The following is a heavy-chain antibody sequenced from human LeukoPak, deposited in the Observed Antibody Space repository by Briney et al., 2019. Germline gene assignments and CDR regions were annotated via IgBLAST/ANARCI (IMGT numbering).Heavy chain of an antibody. CDR2: ISYDGSNK. Sequence: GGSQRLSCAASGFTFSSYGMHWVRQAPGKGLEWVAVISYDGSNKYYADSVKGRFTISRDNSKNTLYLQMNSLRAEDTAVYYCAKDAHDIVVPAAIGNWFDPWGQGTLVTVSS. J-gene: IGHJ5*02. CDR3: AKDAHDIVVPAAIGNWFDP. V-gene: IGHV3-30*18. D-gene: IGHD2-2*01. CDR1: GFTFSSYG.